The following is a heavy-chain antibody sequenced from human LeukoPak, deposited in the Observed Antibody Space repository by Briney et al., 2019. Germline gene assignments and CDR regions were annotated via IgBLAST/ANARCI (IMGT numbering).Heavy chain of an antibody. J-gene: IGHJ4*02. CDR2: IYYSGST. CDR3: ARAYSSSTRFDY. V-gene: IGHV4-39*07. CDR1: GGSISSSSYY. D-gene: IGHD6-6*01. Sequence: SETLSLTCTVSGGSISSSSYYWGWIRQPPGKGLEWIGSIYYSGSTYYNPSLKSRVTISVDTSKNQFSLKLSSVTAADTAVYYCARAYSSSTRFDYWGQGTLVTVSS.